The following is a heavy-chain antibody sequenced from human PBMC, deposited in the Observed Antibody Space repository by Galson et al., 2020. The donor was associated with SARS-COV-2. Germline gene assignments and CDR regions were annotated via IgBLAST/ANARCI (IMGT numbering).Heavy chain of an antibody. Sequence: GESLKISCKASGYIFNNYWIAWVRQRPGKGLEWMGIIYPGDSETIYSPPFQGQVTIPADKSINTAYLQWSSLKASDTAIYYCARHPYGLDVWGQGTTVSVSS. J-gene: IGHJ6*02. V-gene: IGHV5-51*01. CDR3: ARHPYGLDV. CDR1: GYIFNNYW. CDR2: IYPGDSET.